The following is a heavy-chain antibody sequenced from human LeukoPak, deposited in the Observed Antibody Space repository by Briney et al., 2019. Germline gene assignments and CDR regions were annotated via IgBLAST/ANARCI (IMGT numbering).Heavy chain of an antibody. V-gene: IGHV3-23*01. Sequence: GGSLRLSCAASGFTFSSHAMTWFRQGPGKGLEWDSSIYGGGDSTFYADSVKGRFTISRDNSKYTLDLQMNSLRVEDSGMYYCAKDRTVVPLAYWYFDLWGRGTLVTVSS. D-gene: IGHD2-2*01. CDR3: AKDRTVVPLAYWYFDL. CDR2: IYGGGDST. J-gene: IGHJ2*01. CDR1: GFTFSSHA.